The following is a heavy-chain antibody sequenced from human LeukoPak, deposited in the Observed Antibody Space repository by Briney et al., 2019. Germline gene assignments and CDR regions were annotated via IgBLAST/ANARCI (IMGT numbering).Heavy chain of an antibody. Sequence: RGSLTLSCAAPGFIFDNYAIHWVRQAPGKGLEWVSLISGDVGSTFYADSVRGRFTISRDNTRKSLSLQMSSLRSEDTALYYCARESETSGWYDYWGQETMVTVSS. CDR3: ARESETSGWYDY. CDR2: ISGDVGST. J-gene: IGHJ4*02. D-gene: IGHD6-19*01. V-gene: IGHV3-43*02. CDR1: GFIFDNYA.